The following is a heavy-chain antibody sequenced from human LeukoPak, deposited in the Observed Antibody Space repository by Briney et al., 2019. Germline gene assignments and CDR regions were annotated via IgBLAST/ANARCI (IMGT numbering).Heavy chain of an antibody. CDR3: AREDYYDSSGYYYSFRY. Sequence: ASVKVSCKXSGYTFTSYYMHWVRQAPGQGLEWMGIINPSGGSTSYAQKFQGRVTMTRDTSTSTVYMELSSLRSEDTAVYYCAREDYYDSSGYYYSFRYWGQGTLVTVSS. V-gene: IGHV1-46*01. CDR2: INPSGGST. J-gene: IGHJ4*02. CDR1: GYTFTSYY. D-gene: IGHD3-22*01.